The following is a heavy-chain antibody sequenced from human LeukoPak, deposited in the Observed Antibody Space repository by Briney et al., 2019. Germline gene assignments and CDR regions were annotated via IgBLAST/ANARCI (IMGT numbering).Heavy chain of an antibody. D-gene: IGHD5-12*01. CDR3: ARSGYSGYDSGDY. V-gene: IGHV4-31*03. Sequence: SETLSLTCTVSGGSISSGGYYWSWIRQHPGKGLEWIGYIYYSGSTYYNPSLKSRVTISVDTSKNQFSLKLSSVTAADTAVYYCARSGYSGYDSGDYWGQGTLVTVSS. J-gene: IGHJ4*02. CDR2: IYYSGST. CDR1: GGSISSGGYY.